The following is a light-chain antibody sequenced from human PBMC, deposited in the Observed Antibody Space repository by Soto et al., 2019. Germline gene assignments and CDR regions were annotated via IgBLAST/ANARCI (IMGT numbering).Light chain of an antibody. Sequence: ETVLTQSPATLSVSPVEGATLSCRASQSVSSNLTWYQQKPGQAPRLLIYGASTRATGVPARFSGSGSGTEFTLTISSLQSEDFAVYYCQQYNDWWTFGQGTRWIS. CDR2: GAS. V-gene: IGKV3-15*01. J-gene: IGKJ1*01. CDR1: QSVSSN. CDR3: QQYNDWWT.